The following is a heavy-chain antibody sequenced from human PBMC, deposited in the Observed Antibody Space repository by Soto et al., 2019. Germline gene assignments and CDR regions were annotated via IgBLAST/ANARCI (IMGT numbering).Heavy chain of an antibody. CDR3: AKGSYYDILTGYYL. CDR2: ISGSGGST. Sequence: GSLRLCCAACGFTVSSYAMSWVRQEPGKGLEWVSAISGSGGSTYYADSVKGRFTISRDNSKNTLYLQMNSLRAEDTAVYYCAKGSYYDILTGYYLWGQGTLVTVSS. CDR1: GFTVSSYA. D-gene: IGHD3-9*01. J-gene: IGHJ4*02. V-gene: IGHV3-23*01.